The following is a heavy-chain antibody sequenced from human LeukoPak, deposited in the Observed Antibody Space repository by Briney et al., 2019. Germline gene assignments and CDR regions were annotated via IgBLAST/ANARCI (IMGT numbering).Heavy chain of an antibody. CDR3: ARGGAVAGTRGSYYYYYYYMDV. J-gene: IGHJ6*03. D-gene: IGHD6-19*01. V-gene: IGHV4-4*07. Sequence: SETLSLTCAVSGVSISGYYRSWIRQPAGKGLEWIGRIYTRGNTNYTPSLTSRATISADKSKNPLSLKLSSVTAADTAVYYCARGGAVAGTRGSYYYYYYYMDVWGKETTVTVSS. CDR1: GVSISGYY. CDR2: IYTRGNT.